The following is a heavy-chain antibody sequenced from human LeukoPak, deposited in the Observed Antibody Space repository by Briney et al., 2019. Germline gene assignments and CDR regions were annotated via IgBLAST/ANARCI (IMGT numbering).Heavy chain of an antibody. D-gene: IGHD5-12*01. V-gene: IGHV7-4-1*02. J-gene: IGHJ4*02. CDR3: VRQYSGYESLYFDS. CDR2: INTNTGTP. Sequence: ASVKVSCKASGYTFSSYTLSWLRQAPGQGLEWMGWINTNTGTPTYAQGFTGRFVFSLDSSVSTAYLQISSLKAEDIAVYYCVRQYSGYESLYFDSWGQGTRVTVSS. CDR1: GYTFSSYT.